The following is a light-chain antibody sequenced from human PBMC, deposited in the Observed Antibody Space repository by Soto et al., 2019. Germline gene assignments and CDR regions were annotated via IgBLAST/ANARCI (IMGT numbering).Light chain of an antibody. CDR1: SSNIGSNT. CDR2: SNN. Sequence: QLVLTQPPSASGTPGQRVTISCSGSSSNIGSNTVNWYQQFPGTAPKLLIYSNNQRPSGVPDRFSGSKSGTSASLAISGLQSEDEADYYCATWDDSLNGTWVFGGGTKVTVL. J-gene: IGLJ3*02. V-gene: IGLV1-44*01. CDR3: ATWDDSLNGTWV.